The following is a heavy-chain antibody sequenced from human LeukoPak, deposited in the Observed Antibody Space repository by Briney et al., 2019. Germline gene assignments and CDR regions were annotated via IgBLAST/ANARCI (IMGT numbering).Heavy chain of an antibody. CDR1: GGSISSYY. D-gene: IGHD2-2*01. CDR3: ARRRGQLLSMYYFDY. CDR2: IYYSGST. Sequence: PSETLSLTCTVSGGSISSYYWSWIRQPPGKGLEWIGYIYYSGSTNYNPSLKSRVTISVDTSKNQFSLKLSSVTAADTAVYYCARRRGQLLSMYYFDYWGQGTLVTASS. V-gene: IGHV4-59*08. J-gene: IGHJ4*02.